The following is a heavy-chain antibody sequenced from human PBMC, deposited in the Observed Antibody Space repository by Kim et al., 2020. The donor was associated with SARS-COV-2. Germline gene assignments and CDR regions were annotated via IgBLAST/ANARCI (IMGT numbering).Heavy chain of an antibody. CDR1: GFTFSSYG. Sequence: GGSLRLSCAASGFTFSSYGMHWVRQAPGKGLEWVAVIWYDGSNKYYADSVKGRFTISRDNSKNTLYLQMNSLRAEDTAVYYCAKDIGLLWSGDYFDYWGQGTLVTVSS. CDR3: AKDIGLLWSGDYFDY. CDR2: IWYDGSNK. J-gene: IGHJ4*02. V-gene: IGHV3-33*06. D-gene: IGHD3-10*02.